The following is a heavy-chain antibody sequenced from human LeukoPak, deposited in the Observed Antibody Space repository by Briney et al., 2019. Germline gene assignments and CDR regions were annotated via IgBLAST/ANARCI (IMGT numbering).Heavy chain of an antibody. D-gene: IGHD2-15*01. CDR1: GGSFSGYY. CDR2: INHSGST. J-gene: IGHJ5*02. Sequence: SETLSLTCAVYGGSFSGYYWSWIRQPPGKGLEWIGEINHSGSTNYNPSLKSRVTISVDTSKNQFSLKLSSVTAADTAVYYCARKGNCSGGSCDWNWFDPWGQGTLVTVSS. V-gene: IGHV4-34*01. CDR3: ARKGNCSGGSCDWNWFDP.